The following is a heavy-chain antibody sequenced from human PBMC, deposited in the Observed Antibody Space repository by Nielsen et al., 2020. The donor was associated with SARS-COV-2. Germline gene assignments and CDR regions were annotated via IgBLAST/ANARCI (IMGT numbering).Heavy chain of an antibody. V-gene: IGHV3-30*03. J-gene: IGHJ4*02. CDR2: ISYDGSNK. D-gene: IGHD2-21*02. CDR3: YCGGDCYYGY. CDR1: GFTFSSYG. Sequence: GGSLRLSCAASGFTFSSYGMHWVRQAPGKGLEWVAVISYDGSNKYYADSVKGRFTISRDNSKNTLYLQMNSLRAEDTAVYYCYCGGDCYYGYWGQGTLVTVSS.